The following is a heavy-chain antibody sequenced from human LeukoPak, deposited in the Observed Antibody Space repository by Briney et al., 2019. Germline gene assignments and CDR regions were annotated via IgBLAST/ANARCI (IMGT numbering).Heavy chain of an antibody. CDR3: ARDQDIVVVVAALRQREMGGFDP. CDR1: GYAFTDYG. Sequence: ASVKVSCKASGYAFTDYGIIWVRQAPGQGLQWMGWISAHNGKTNYAQKLQGRVTMTRNTSISTAYMELSSLRSDDTAVYYCARDQDIVVVVAALRQREMGGFDPWGQGTLVTVSS. D-gene: IGHD2-15*01. CDR2: ISAHNGKT. J-gene: IGHJ5*02. V-gene: IGHV1-18*01.